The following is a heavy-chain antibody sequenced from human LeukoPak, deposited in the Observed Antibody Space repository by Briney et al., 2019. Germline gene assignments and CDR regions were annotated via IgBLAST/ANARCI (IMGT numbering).Heavy chain of an antibody. J-gene: IGHJ4*02. CDR1: GGTFSSYA. CDR2: IIPIFGTA. CDR3: ARENYYDSSGPLDY. Sequence: SVKVSCKASGGTFSSYAISWVRQAPGQGLEWMGRIIPIFGTANYAQKFQGRVTITTDESTSAAYMELSSLRSEDTAVYYCARENYYDSSGPLDYWGQGTLVTVSS. D-gene: IGHD3-22*01. V-gene: IGHV1-69*05.